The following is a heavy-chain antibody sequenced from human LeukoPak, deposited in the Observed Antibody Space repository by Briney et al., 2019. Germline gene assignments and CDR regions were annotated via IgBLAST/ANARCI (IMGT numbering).Heavy chain of an antibody. V-gene: IGHV1-46*01. J-gene: IGHJ4*02. CDR1: GYTFISYH. Sequence: ASVKVSCKAFGYTFISYHMHWVRQAPGQGLEWMGIINPSDGSTSYAQKFQGRVTMTRDTSTSTVYMELSSLRSEDTAVYYCARAIEGYSYGYEFDYWGQGTLVTVSS. D-gene: IGHD5-18*01. CDR3: ARAIEGYSYGYEFDY. CDR2: INPSDGST.